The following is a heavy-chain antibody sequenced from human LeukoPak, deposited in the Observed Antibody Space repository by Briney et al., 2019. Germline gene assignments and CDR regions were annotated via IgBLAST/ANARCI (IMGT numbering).Heavy chain of an antibody. D-gene: IGHD3-22*01. CDR2: ISDSGDNT. CDR1: GFTFSSYA. J-gene: IGHJ4*02. CDR3: AKGSYYDSSGSFYFDY. Sequence: GGSLRLSCAASGFTFSSYAMSWVRQAPGKGLEWVSGISDSGDNTYYADSVKGRLTISRDNSKNTLYVQVNSLGTEDTAAYYCAKGSYYDSSGSFYFDYWGQGTLVTVSS. V-gene: IGHV3-23*01.